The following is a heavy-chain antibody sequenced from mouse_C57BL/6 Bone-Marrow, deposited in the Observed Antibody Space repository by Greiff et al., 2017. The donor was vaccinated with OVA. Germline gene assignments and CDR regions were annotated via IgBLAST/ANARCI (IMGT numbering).Heavy chain of an antibody. CDR2: INPYNGGT. D-gene: IGHD1-1*01. CDR3: ARGGYYGSSYGVYY. V-gene: IGHV1-19*01. J-gene: IGHJ2*01. Sequence: VQLQQSGPVLVKPGASVKMSCKASGYTFTDYYMNWVKQSHGKSLEWIGVINPYNGGTSYNQKFKGKATLTVDKSSSTAYMELNSLTSEDSAVYYCARGGYYGSSYGVYYWGQGTTLTVSS. CDR1: GYTFTDYY.